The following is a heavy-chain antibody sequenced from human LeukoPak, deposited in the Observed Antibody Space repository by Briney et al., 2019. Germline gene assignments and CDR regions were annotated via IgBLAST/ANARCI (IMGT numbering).Heavy chain of an antibody. J-gene: IGHJ4*02. CDR2: INHSGST. Sequence: SETLSLTCAVYGGSFSGYYWSWIRQPPGKGLEWIGEINHSGSTNYNPSLKSRVTISVDTSKNQFSLKLSSVTAADTAVYYCARAPYDYVWGSYRPLYYFDYWGQGTLVTVSS. D-gene: IGHD3-16*02. CDR3: ARAPYDYVWGSYRPLYYFDY. CDR1: GGSFSGYY. V-gene: IGHV4-34*01.